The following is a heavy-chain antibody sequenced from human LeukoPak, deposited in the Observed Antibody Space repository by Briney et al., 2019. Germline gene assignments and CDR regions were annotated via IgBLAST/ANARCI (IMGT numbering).Heavy chain of an antibody. CDR3: ARDATMIVVFDAFDI. J-gene: IGHJ3*02. Sequence: GGSLRLSCAASGFTFSSYSMNWVRQAPGKGLEWVSSISSSSSYIYYADSVKGRFTISRDNAKNSLYLQMNSLRAEDTAVYYCARDATMIVVFDAFDIWGQGTMVTVSS. D-gene: IGHD3-22*01. V-gene: IGHV3-21*01. CDR1: GFTFSSYS. CDR2: ISSSSSYI.